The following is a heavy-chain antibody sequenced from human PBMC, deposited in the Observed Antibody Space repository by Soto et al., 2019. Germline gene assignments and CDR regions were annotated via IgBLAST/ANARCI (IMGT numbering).Heavy chain of an antibody. CDR2: IKPNSGDT. Sequence: ASVKVSCKTSGYSFTGYYLHWVRQAPGQGLEWMGWIKPNSGDTNYAQKFQGRVSMTRDTSISTAYMELSGLRSDDTAVYYCARGFLYCSDGSRYVEFWGQGTLVTVSS. J-gene: IGHJ4*02. CDR3: ARGFLYCSDGSRYVEF. CDR1: GYSFTGYY. D-gene: IGHD2-15*01. V-gene: IGHV1-2*02.